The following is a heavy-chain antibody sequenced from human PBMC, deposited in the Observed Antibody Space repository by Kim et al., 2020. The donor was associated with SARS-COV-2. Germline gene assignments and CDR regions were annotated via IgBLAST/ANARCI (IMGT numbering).Heavy chain of an antibody. CDR3: ARRKTAAEDY. Sequence: STSSTPSPKSRVTISVDTSKNQFSLKLTSVTAADTAVYYCARRKTAAEDYWGQGTLVTVSS. J-gene: IGHJ4*02. CDR2: ST. V-gene: IGHV4-39*01. D-gene: IGHD6-13*01.